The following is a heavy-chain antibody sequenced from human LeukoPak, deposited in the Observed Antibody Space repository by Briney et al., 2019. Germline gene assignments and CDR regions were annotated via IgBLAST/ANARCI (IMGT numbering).Heavy chain of an antibody. Sequence: GGSLRLSCVASGFTFSSYWMTWVRQAPGRGLERVANIKEDGSRTYYMDSVKGRFTISRDNAKSSLYLQMNSLRAEDTAVYYCARGARATPDAFDIWGQGTMVTVSS. CDR1: GFTFSSYW. V-gene: IGHV3-7*01. J-gene: IGHJ3*02. CDR3: ARGARATPDAFDI. CDR2: IKEDGSRT.